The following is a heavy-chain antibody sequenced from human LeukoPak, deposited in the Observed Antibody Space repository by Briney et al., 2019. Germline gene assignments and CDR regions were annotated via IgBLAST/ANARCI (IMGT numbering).Heavy chain of an antibody. D-gene: IGHD4-17*01. CDR2: IYYSGST. V-gene: IGHV4-61*08. J-gene: IGHJ4*02. CDR1: GGSISSGDYY. Sequence: SETLSLTCTVSGGSISSGDYYWSWIRQPPGKGLEWIGYIYYSGSTNYNPSLKSRVTISVDMSKNQFSLKLSSVTAADTAVYYCARVDYEITVGGFDYWGQGTLVTVSS. CDR3: ARVDYEITVGGFDY.